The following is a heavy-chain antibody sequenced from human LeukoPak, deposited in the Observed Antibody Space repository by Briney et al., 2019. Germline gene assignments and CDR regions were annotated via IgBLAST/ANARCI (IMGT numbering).Heavy chain of an antibody. D-gene: IGHD4-23*01. CDR2: IYYSGST. V-gene: IGHV4-59*01. Sequence: PSETLSLTCTVSGGSISNYYWSWIRQPPGKGLEWIGHIYYSGSTNYNPSLKSRVTISVDTSKNRFSLKLSSVTAADTAVYYCARAKFTYNGGGPSMDVWGQGTTVTVSS. CDR1: GGSISNYY. J-gene: IGHJ6*02. CDR3: ARAKFTYNGGGPSMDV.